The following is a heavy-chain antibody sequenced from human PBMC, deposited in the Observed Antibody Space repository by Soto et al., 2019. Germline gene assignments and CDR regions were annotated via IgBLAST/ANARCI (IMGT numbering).Heavy chain of an antibody. CDR2: ISSSGSTI. CDR3: ASSLGYCSSTSCYNNWFDP. CDR1: GFAFSDYY. J-gene: IGHJ5*02. D-gene: IGHD2-2*01. V-gene: IGHV3-11*01. Sequence: GGSLRLSCAASGFAFSDYYMGWIRQAPGKGLEWVSYISSSGSTIYYADSVKGRFTISRDNAKNSLYLQMNSLRAEDTAVYYCASSLGYCSSTSCYNNWFDPWGQGTLVTVSS.